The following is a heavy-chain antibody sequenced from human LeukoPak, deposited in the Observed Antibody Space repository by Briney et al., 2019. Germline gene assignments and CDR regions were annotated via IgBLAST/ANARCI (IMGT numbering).Heavy chain of an antibody. J-gene: IGHJ4*02. CDR1: GGSISSYY. V-gene: IGHV4-59*01. Sequence: SETLSLTCTVSGGSISSYYWSWIRQPPGKGLEWIEYIYYSGSTNYNPSLKSRVTISVDTSKNQFSLKLSSVTPADTAVYYCARGGYYYGSGSYYGYWGQGTLVTVSS. D-gene: IGHD3-10*01. CDR2: IYYSGST. CDR3: ARGGYYYGSGSYYGY.